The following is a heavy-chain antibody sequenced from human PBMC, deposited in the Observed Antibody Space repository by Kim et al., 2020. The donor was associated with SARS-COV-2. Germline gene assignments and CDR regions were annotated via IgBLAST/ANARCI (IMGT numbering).Heavy chain of an antibody. V-gene: IGHV4-34*01. CDR2: INHSGST. D-gene: IGHD2-15*01. Sequence: SETLSLTCAVYGGSFSHYYWRWIRQPPGKGLEWIGEINHSGSTNYNPSLKSRVTISADTSKNQFSLKLDCVTAADRAGYYWASEGWLGAAKSDYGGQGT. CDR3: ASEGWLGAAKSDY. CDR1: GGSFSHYY. J-gene: IGHJ4*02.